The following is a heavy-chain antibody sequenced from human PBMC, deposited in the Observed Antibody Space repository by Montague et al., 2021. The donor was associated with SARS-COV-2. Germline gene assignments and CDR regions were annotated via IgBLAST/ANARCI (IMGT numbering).Heavy chain of an antibody. CDR2: INQDETAK. CDR3: ARSPRGSGTGWLDY. J-gene: IGHJ4*02. V-gene: IGHV3-7*01. CDR1: GFTSGDYQ. D-gene: IGHD3/OR15-3a*01. Sequence: SLRLSCAASGFTSGDYQMTWVRQASGKGLQWVANINQDETAKTYVDSVKGRFTISRDNAKNSLILQMNSLKDEDTALYYCARSPRGSGTGWLDYWGQGTLVTVSS.